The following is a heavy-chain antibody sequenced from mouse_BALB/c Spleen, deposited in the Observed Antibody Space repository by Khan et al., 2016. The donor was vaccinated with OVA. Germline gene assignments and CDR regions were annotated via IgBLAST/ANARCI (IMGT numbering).Heavy chain of an antibody. D-gene: IGHD3-1*01. CDR3: ARGGGSGPAWFPY. CDR2: IRYDGNS. CDR1: GYSITSGYF. Sequence: EVQLQESGPGLVKPSQSLSLTCSVTGYSITSGYFWNWIRQFPGNKLEWMGYIRYDGNSNYNPSLKNRISITRDTPKKQFFLKLNSVTPEDTAAYYCARGGGSGPAWFPYWGQGTLVTVSA. V-gene: IGHV3-6*02. J-gene: IGHJ3*01.